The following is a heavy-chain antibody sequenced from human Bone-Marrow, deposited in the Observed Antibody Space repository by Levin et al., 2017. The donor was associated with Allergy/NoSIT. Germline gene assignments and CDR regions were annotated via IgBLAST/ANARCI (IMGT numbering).Heavy chain of an antibody. CDR1: GGSISSYY. J-gene: IGHJ4*02. V-gene: IGHV4-4*07. Sequence: SQTLSLTCTVSGGSISSYYWSWIRQPAGKGLEWIGRIYTSGSTNYNPSLKSRVTMSVDTSKNQFSLKLSSVTAADTAVYYCAGGDLVGAPDYWGQGTLVTVSS. D-gene: IGHD1-26*01. CDR3: AGGDLVGAPDY. CDR2: IYTSGST.